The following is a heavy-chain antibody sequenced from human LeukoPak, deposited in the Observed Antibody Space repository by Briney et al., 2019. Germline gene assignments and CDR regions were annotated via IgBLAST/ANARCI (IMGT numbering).Heavy chain of an antibody. V-gene: IGHV4-59*01. Sequence: SETLSLTCTVSGGSISSYYWSWIRQPPGKGLEWIGYIYYSGSTNYNPSLKSRVTISVDTSKNQFSLKLSSVTAADTAVYYCARYVVVTAYFDYWGQGTLVTVSS. CDR3: ARYVVVTAYFDY. D-gene: IGHD2-21*02. J-gene: IGHJ4*02. CDR2: IYYSGST. CDR1: GGSISSYY.